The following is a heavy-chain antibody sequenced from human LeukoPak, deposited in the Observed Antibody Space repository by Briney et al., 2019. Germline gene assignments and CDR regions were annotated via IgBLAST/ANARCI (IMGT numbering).Heavy chain of an antibody. CDR2: INPGRGNT. V-gene: IGHV1-46*01. J-gene: IGHJ4*02. CDR3: AREAAYNYEDSGLDY. CDR1: GYTFGSYY. Sequence: GASVKVSCKTSGYTFGSYYMHWVRQAPGQGLEWMGMINPGRGNTNYAETFQGRVTMTRDTSTRSVYMEVSSLRSEDTAVYYCAREAAYNYEDSGLDYWGQGTLVTVSS. D-gene: IGHD3-16*01.